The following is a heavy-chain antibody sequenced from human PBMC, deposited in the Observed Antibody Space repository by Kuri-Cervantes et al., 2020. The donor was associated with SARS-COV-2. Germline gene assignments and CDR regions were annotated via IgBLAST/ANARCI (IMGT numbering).Heavy chain of an antibody. Sequence: GGSLGLSCAASGFTFSSYWMSWVRQAPGKGLEWVANIKQDGSEKYYVDSVKGRFTISRDNAKNSLYLQMNSLRAEETAVYYCASGGDCSSTSCYRAEVNWGQGTLVTVSS. CDR1: GFTFSSYW. CDR2: IKQDGSEK. CDR3: ASGGDCSSTSCYRAEVN. J-gene: IGHJ4*02. D-gene: IGHD2-2*02. V-gene: IGHV3-7*01.